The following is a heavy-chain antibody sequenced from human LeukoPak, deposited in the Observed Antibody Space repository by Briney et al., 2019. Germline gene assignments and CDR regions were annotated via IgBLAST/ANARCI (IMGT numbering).Heavy chain of an antibody. CDR1: GYTFTSYG. V-gene: IGHV1-18*01. CDR2: ISAYNGNT. D-gene: IGHD3-3*01. Sequence: ASVKVSCKASGYTFTSYGISWVRQAPGQGLEWMGWISAYNGNTNYAQKLQGRVTMTTDTSTSTAYMELRSLRSDDTAVYYCAREGGHDFWSGYYVEGNWFDPWGQGTLVIVSS. CDR3: AREGGHDFWSGYYVEGNWFDP. J-gene: IGHJ5*02.